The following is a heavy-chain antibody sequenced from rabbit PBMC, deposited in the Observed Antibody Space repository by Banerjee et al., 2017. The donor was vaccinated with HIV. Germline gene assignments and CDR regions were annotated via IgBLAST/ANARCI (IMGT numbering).Heavy chain of an antibody. J-gene: IGHJ4*01. CDR2: IYGGSSGTT. D-gene: IGHD1-1*01. CDR1: GFSFSSSYY. CDR3: ARDRYTLSSDYSYYFGL. Sequence: QEQLVESGGGLVQPEGSLTLTCTASGFSFSSSYYMCWVRQAPGKGLESIACIYGGSSGTTYYASWAKGRFTISKTSSTTVTLQMTGLTAADTATYFCARDRYTLSSDYSYYFGLWGPGTLVTVS. V-gene: IGHV1S45*01.